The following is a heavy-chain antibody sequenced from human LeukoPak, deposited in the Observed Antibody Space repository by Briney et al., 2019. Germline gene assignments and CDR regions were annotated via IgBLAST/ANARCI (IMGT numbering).Heavy chain of an antibody. D-gene: IGHD3-22*01. V-gene: IGHV2-70*11. CDR2: IDWDDDK. CDR1: GFSLSSSGMC. J-gene: IGHJ4*02. Sequence: SGPALVKPTQTLTLTCTFSGFSLSSSGMCVSWIRQPPAKALERLARIDWDDDKYYSTSLKTRLTISTGTSKKQVLLTMTNMDPVDTATYYCARINYDSRYFDYWGQGTLVTVSS. CDR3: ARINYDSRYFDY.